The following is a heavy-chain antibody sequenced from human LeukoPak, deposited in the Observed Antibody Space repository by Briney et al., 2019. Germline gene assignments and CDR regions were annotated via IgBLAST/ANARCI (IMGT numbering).Heavy chain of an antibody. J-gene: IGHJ5*02. CDR1: GGTFSSYA. CDR2: INTNTGNP. V-gene: IGHV7-4-1*02. CDR3: ARGRGITMDNWFDP. D-gene: IGHD3-10*01. Sequence: GASVKVSCKASGGTFSSYAISWVRQAPGQGLEWMGWINTNTGNPTYAQGFTGRFVFSLDTSVSTAYLQISSLKAEDTAVYYCARGRGITMDNWFDPWGQGTLVTVSS.